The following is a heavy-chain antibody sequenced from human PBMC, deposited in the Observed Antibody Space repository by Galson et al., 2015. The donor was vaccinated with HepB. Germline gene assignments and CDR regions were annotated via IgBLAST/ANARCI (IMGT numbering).Heavy chain of an antibody. V-gene: IGHV4-39*02. Sequence: ETLSLTCAVSGASINSYSYYWGWIRQPPGKGLEWIGSLYYTGSTYYNPSLKSRVTISADTSKTHFSLNLSSVTAADTAVYYCARRWSSSSFAFDIWGQGTMVTVSS. CDR3: ARRWSSSSFAFDI. D-gene: IGHD6-6*01. J-gene: IGHJ3*02. CDR2: LYYTGST. CDR1: GASINSYSYY.